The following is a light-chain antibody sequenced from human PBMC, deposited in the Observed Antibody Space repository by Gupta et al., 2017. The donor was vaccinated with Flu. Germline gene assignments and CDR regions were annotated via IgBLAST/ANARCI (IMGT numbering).Light chain of an antibody. J-gene: IGLJ3*02. CDR1: SSNIGSNA. CDR2: SNN. Sequence: QSVLTQPPSASGTPGQRVTISCSGRSSNIGSNAVNWYQQLPGTAPKLLIYSNNQRPSGVPDRFSGSKPGTSASLASSGLQSEDEADYDGATWDYSLSGQHWVCGEGTELTGL. CDR3: ATWDYSLSGQHWV. V-gene: IGLV1-44*01.